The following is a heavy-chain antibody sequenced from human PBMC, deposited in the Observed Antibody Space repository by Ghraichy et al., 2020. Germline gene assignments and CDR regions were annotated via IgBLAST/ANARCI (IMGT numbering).Heavy chain of an antibody. V-gene: IGHV1-18*01. CDR2: ISVYSGNT. D-gene: IGHD2-2*01. CDR1: GYSFTNYG. CDR3: ARMENCDNTGCPRAVRYGMDV. J-gene: IGHJ6*02. Sequence: ASVKVSCKASGYSFTNYGITWVRQAPGQGLEWMGWISVYSGNTDYAQNLHDRVIMTTDTSTNTAYMELRSLGSDDTALYYCARMENCDNTGCPRAVRYGMDVWGQGTTVTVSS.